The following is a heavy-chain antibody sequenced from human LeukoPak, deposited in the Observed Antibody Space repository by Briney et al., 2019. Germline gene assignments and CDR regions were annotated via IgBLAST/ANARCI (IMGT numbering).Heavy chain of an antibody. V-gene: IGHV4-34*01. CDR1: GGSFSGYY. CDR3: ARAGWLRGVDY. Sequence: SETLSLTXAVYGGSFSGYYWSWIRQPPGKGLEWIGEINHSGSTNYNPSLKSRVTISVDTSKNQFSLKLSSVTAADTAVYYCARAGWLRGVDYWGQGTLVTVSS. CDR2: INHSGST. D-gene: IGHD5-12*01. J-gene: IGHJ4*02.